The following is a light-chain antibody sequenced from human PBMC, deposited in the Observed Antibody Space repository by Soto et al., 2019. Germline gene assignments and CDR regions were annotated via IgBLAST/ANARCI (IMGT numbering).Light chain of an antibody. CDR1: SSNLGAHYD. CDR3: QPCDNTLRDVV. J-gene: IGLJ2*01. V-gene: IGLV1-40*01. CDR2: ANT. Sequence: QSVLTQPPSVPGAPGQRVTISCTRSSSNLGAHYDVHWYQHLPGAAPILLIYANTNRPSGVPDRFSTSKSRTTASLAITGLQTKDQADYYCQPCDNTLRDVVFGRGTKQTVL.